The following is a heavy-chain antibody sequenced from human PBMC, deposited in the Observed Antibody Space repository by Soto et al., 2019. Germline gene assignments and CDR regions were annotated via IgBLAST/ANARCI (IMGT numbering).Heavy chain of an antibody. CDR2: MDQDGSET. CDR3: VCGGNFFIY. D-gene: IGHD3-16*01. V-gene: IGHV3-7*01. Sequence: EVQLVESGRGLVQPGGSLRLSCAASGFTFSTYWMTWVRQPPGKGLEWVANMDQDGSETYYVDSVRGRFTVSRDNAKNSLYLQMNSLRVEDTAVYYCVCGGNFFIYWGQGTRVTVSP. CDR1: GFTFSTYW. J-gene: IGHJ4*02.